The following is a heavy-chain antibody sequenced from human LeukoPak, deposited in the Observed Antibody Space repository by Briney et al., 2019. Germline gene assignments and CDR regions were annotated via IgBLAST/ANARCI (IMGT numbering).Heavy chain of an antibody. V-gene: IGHV5-51*01. D-gene: IGHD3-3*01. Sequence: GESLKISCQASGYSFTSYWIGWVRQMPGKALEWMGIIYPGDSETTYSPPFQGHITISADRSINTAYLQWTNLKASDTAMYYCARITEAYYDFWSGAPRKHYMDVWGKGTTVTVSS. CDR2: IYPGDSET. CDR3: ARITEAYYDFWSGAPRKHYMDV. J-gene: IGHJ6*03. CDR1: GYSFTSYW.